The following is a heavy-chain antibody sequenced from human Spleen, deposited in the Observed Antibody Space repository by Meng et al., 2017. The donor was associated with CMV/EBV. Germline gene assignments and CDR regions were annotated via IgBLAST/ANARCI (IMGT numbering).Heavy chain of an antibody. CDR2: ISGSGATT. D-gene: IGHD7-27*01. CDR3: AKQTYWGSGAMDV. Sequence: GESLKISCVASGFAFSSYAMSWVRQAPGKGLEWVADISGSGATTYYADSVKGRFTISRDNSKSTLFLQMNRLRADDTAVYYCAKQTYWGSGAMDVWGQGTTVTVSS. CDR1: GFAFSSYA. V-gene: IGHV3-23*01. J-gene: IGHJ6*02.